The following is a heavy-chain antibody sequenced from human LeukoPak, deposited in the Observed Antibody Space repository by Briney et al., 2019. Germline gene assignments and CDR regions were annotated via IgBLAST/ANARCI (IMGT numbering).Heavy chain of an antibody. D-gene: IGHD3-3*01. Sequence: PGGSLRLSCAASGFTFSNYAMSWVRQAPGKGLEWVSAINGGGITTYYADSVKGRFTISRDNSKNTLYLQMNSLRAEDTAVYYCSKDVEAPLVRFLEWMFGRYFQHWGQGTLVTVSS. CDR2: INGGGITT. J-gene: IGHJ1*01. V-gene: IGHV3-23*01. CDR1: GFTFSNYA. CDR3: SKDVEAPLVRFLEWMFGRYFQH.